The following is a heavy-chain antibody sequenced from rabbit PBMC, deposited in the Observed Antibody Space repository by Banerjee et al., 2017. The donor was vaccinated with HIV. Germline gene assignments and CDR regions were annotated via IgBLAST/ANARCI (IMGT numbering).Heavy chain of an antibody. V-gene: IGHV1S40*01. CDR3: ARGGVGGYGYNL. CDR2: IYAGSSGST. CDR1: GFSFSSSYY. Sequence: QSLEESGGDLVKPEGSLTLTCTASGFSFSSSYYMCWVRQAPGKGLEWIACIYAGSSGSTYYATWAKGRFTISKTSSTTVTLQMTSLTAADTATYFCARGGVGGYGYNLWGPGTLVTVS. D-gene: IGHD6-1*01. J-gene: IGHJ4*01.